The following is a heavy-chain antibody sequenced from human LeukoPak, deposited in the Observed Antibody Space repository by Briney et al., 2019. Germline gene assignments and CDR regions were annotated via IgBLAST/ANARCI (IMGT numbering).Heavy chain of an antibody. CDR3: AREKGGYSGYDLSSLRHYFDY. Sequence: SQTLSLTCTVSGGSISSGGYYWSWIRQPPGKGLEWIGYIYHSGSTYYNPSLKSRVTISVDRSKNQFSLKLSSVTAADTAVYYCAREKGGYSGYDLSSLRHYFDYWGQGTLVTVSS. D-gene: IGHD5-12*01. V-gene: IGHV4-30-2*01. CDR1: GGSISSGGYY. CDR2: IYHSGST. J-gene: IGHJ4*02.